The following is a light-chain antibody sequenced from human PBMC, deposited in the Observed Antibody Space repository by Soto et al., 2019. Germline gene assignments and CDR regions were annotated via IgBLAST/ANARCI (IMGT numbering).Light chain of an antibody. CDR3: ASFASDGAYV. CDR2: DVT. Sequence: QSALTQPASVSGSPGQSITISCTGTSSDVGGYNAVSWYQQHPDKAPKLMIYDVTNRPSGASTRFSGSKSGNTASLTISGLQAEDEADYYCASFASDGAYVFGTGTKVTVL. CDR1: SSDVGGYNA. V-gene: IGLV2-14*01. J-gene: IGLJ1*01.